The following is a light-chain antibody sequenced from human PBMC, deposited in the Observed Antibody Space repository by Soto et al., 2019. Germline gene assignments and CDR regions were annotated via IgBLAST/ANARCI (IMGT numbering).Light chain of an antibody. CDR1: QSLLHITGETF. V-gene: IGKV2D-29*02. CDR3: MQSTQLPPN. J-gene: IGKJ5*01. CDR2: EVS. Sequence: DVVMTQTPLSLSVAPGQQASISCKSSQSLLHITGETFLFWYLQKPGQSPQLLIYEVSTRVSGVPGRVSGSVSGTDFTLEIRRVETDDVGSYYCMQSTQLPPNFGQGTRQGIE.